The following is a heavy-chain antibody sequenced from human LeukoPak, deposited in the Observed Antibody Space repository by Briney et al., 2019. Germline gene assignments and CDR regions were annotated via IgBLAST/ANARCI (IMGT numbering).Heavy chain of an antibody. V-gene: IGHV4-38-2*02. Sequence: PSETLSLTCTVSGGSISSGYYWGWIRQPPGKGLEWIGSIYHSGSTYYNPSLKSRVTISVDTSKNQFSLKLSSVTAADTAVYYCARVRELLWFGERGGPYYFDYWGQGTLVTVSS. CDR1: GGSISSGYY. J-gene: IGHJ4*02. CDR3: ARVRELLWFGERGGPYYFDY. CDR2: IYHSGST. D-gene: IGHD3-10*01.